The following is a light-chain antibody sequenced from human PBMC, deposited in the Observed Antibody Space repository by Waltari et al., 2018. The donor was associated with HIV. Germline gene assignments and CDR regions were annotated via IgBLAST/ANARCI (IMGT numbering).Light chain of an antibody. CDR3: QQYATSPRT. Sequence: EHVLTQSPGTLSLSPGERATLSCRASQRVGSNYLACDQQKLGQAPRLLLYDASSRATGIPDRFSGSGSGTDFTLTISRLEPEEFAVYDCQQYATSPRTFGQGTKVEIK. CDR1: QRVGSNY. CDR2: DAS. V-gene: IGKV3-20*01. J-gene: IGKJ1*01.